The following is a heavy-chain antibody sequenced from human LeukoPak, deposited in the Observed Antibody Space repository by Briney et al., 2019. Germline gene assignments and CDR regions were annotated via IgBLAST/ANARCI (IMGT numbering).Heavy chain of an antibody. CDR3: ARGQRTYSSSSLNFDY. J-gene: IGHJ4*02. CDR2: ISYDGSNR. CDR1: GFTFSSYA. D-gene: IGHD6-6*01. Sequence: QPGGSLRLSCAASGFTFSSYAMHWVRQAPGKGLDWVAVISYDGSNRYYADSVKGRFTISRDNSKNTLYLQMNSLRAEDTAVYYCARGQRTYSSSSLNFDYWGQGTLVTVSS. V-gene: IGHV3-30*04.